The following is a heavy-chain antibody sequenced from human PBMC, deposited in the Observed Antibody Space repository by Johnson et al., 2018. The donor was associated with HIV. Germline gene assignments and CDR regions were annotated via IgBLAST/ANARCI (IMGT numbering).Heavy chain of an antibody. CDR1: GFTFSSYG. CDR3: AKSGPRAFDI. J-gene: IGHJ3*02. V-gene: IGHV3-30*19. D-gene: IGHD2-8*02. CDR2: ISYDAITK. Sequence: QMLLVESGGGVVQHGRSLRLSCAASGFTFSSYGMHWVRQAPGKGLEWVAVISYDAITKYYADSVKGRFTMSRDNSKNTLYLQMNSLRAEDTAVYYCAKSGPRAFDIWGQGTMVTVSS.